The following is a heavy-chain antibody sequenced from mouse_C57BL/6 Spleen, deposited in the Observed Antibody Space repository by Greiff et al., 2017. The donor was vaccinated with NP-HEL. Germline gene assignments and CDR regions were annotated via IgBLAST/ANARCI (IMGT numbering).Heavy chain of an antibody. CDR2: ISSGSSTI. V-gene: IGHV5-17*01. D-gene: IGHD4-1*01. CDR3: ATGPHWAHGYFDV. J-gene: IGHJ1*03. Sequence: EVHLVESGGGLVKPGGSLKLSCAASGFTFSDYGMHWVRQAPEKGLEWVAYISSGSSTIYYADTVKGRFTISRDNAKNTMFLQMTSLRSEDTAMYYCATGPHWAHGYFDVWGTGTTVTVSS. CDR1: GFTFSDYG.